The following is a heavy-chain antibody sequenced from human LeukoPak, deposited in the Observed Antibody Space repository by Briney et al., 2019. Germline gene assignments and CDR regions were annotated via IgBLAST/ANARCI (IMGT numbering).Heavy chain of an antibody. CDR1: GFTFSSYV. CDR2: ISGSGGST. Sequence: GSLRLSCAASGFTFSSYVMSWVRQAPGKGLEWVSVISGSGGSTYSTDSVKGRFTISRDNSNNTLYLQMNSLGAEDTAVYYCAKGDTGMVRRYYFGYWGQGTLVTVSS. J-gene: IGHJ4*02. V-gene: IGHV3-23*01. CDR3: AKGDTGMVRRYYFGY. D-gene: IGHD5-18*01.